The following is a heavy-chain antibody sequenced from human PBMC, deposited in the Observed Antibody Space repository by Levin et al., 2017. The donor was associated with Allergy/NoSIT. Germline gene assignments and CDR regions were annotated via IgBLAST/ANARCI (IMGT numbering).Heavy chain of an antibody. CDR1: GYNFSTDW. D-gene: IGHD3-22*01. V-gene: IGHV5-51*01. CDR2: IYPGDSDT. J-gene: IGHJ6*02. CDR3: ARRRYYESSGSGHYYGLDV. Sequence: GGSLRLSCQGSGYNFSTDWIAWVRQMPGKGLEWMGIIYPGDSDTRYSPSFQGQVTFSADKTISTAYLQWSSLEASDTAIYYCARRRYYESSGSGHYYGLDVWGQGTTVTVSS.